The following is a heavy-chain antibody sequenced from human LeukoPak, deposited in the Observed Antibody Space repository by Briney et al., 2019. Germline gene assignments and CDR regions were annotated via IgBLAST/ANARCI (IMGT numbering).Heavy chain of an antibody. J-gene: IGHJ4*02. CDR3: ARENPSGYYNRPIDY. V-gene: IGHV4-59*01. D-gene: IGHD3-22*01. Sequence: SETLSLTCTVSGASISSYYWSWIRQPPGKGLEWIGDIYYSGSIKYNPSLRSRVTMSVDTSKNQFSLKLSSVTAADTAIYYCARENPSGYYNRPIDYWGQGTLVTVSS. CDR2: IYYSGSI. CDR1: GASISSYY.